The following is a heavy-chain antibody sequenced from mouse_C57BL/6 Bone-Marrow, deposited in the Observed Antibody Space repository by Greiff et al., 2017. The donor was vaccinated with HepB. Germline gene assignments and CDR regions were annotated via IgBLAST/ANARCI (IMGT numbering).Heavy chain of an antibody. CDR1: GFTFSSYA. CDR2: ISSGGDYI. J-gene: IGHJ3*01. Sequence: EVKLMESGEGLVKPGGSLKLSCAASGFTFSSYAMSWVRQTPEKRLEWVAYISSGGDYIYYADTVKGRFTISSDNARNTLYLQMSSLKSEVTAMYYCTRDLSTMVTSFAYWGQGDLVTVSA. D-gene: IGHD2-2*01. V-gene: IGHV5-9-1*02. CDR3: TRDLSTMVTSFAY.